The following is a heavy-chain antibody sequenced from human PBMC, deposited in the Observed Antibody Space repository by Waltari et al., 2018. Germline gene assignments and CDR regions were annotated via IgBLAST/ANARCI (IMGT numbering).Heavy chain of an antibody. J-gene: IGHJ6*02. CDR1: GFTFSSYA. CDR3: AREKMVRGVIHYYYGMDV. V-gene: IGHV3-48*03. Sequence: EVQLLESGGGLVQPGGSLRLSCAASGFTFSSYAMSWVRQAPGTGLEWVSYISSSGSTIYYADSVKGRFTISRDNAKNSLYLQMNSLRAEDTAVYYCAREKMVRGVIHYYYGMDVWGQGTTVTVSS. CDR2: ISSSGSTI. D-gene: IGHD3-10*01.